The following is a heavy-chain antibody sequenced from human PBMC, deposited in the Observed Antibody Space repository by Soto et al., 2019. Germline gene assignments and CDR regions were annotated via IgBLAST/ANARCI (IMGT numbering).Heavy chain of an antibody. CDR1: GYTFTSYD. Sequence: WASVKVSCKASGYTFTSYDINRVRQATGQGLEWMGWMNPNSGNTGYAQKFQGRVTMTRNTSISTAYMELSSLRSEDTAVYYCARVIDSSSWYDYYYYGMDVWGQGTTVTVSS. CDR3: ARVIDSSSWYDYYYYGMDV. CDR2: MNPNSGNT. D-gene: IGHD6-13*01. V-gene: IGHV1-8*01. J-gene: IGHJ6*02.